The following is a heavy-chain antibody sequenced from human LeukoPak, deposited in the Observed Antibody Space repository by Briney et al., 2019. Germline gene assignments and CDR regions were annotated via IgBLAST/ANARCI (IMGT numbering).Heavy chain of an antibody. Sequence: GGSPRLSCAASGFIFGNFWMTWVRQPPGKGLEWVANIKHDGSETYYVDSVKGRFTISRDNAKNSLYLQMNILRADDTAVYYCARRRIFSRGMDVWGKGTTVTVSS. J-gene: IGHJ6*04. CDR3: ARRRIFSRGMDV. D-gene: IGHD2-15*01. CDR1: GFIFGNFW. CDR2: IKHDGSET. V-gene: IGHV3-7*03.